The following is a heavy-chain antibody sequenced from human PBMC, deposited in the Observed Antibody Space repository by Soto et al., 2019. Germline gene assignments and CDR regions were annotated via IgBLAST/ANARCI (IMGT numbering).Heavy chain of an antibody. J-gene: IGHJ6*02. CDR1: GFTVSSNY. Sequence: GGSLRLSCAASGFTVSSNYMSWVRQAPGKGLEWVSVIYSGGSTYYADSVKGRLTISRDNSKNTLYLQMNSLRAEDTAVYYCARGAAGTAYYYGMDVWGQGTTVTVSS. CDR3: ARGAAGTAYYYGMDV. V-gene: IGHV3-53*01. CDR2: IYSGGST. D-gene: IGHD6-19*01.